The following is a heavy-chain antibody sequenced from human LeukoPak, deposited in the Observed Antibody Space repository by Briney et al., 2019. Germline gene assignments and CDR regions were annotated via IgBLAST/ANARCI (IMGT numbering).Heavy chain of an antibody. V-gene: IGHV3-9*01. CDR3: AKDAICTSARCSWGGNYYYYLDV. J-gene: IGHJ6*03. CDR2: ISGDSANV. Sequence: GGSLRLSRTASGFTFDDYAMHWVRQAPGKGLEWVSGISGDSANVVLSDSVKGRFTISRDNAKNSLYLQMNSLRPEDTALYYCAKDAICTSARCSWGGNYYYYLDVWGKGTTVTVSS. CDR1: GFTFDDYA. D-gene: IGHD3-16*01.